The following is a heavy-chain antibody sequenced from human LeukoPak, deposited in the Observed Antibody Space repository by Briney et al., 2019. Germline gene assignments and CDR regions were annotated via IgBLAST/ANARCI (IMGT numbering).Heavy chain of an antibody. J-gene: IGHJ6*03. CDR1: GGTFSSYA. V-gene: IGHV1-69*05. D-gene: IGHD5-18*01. Sequence: SVKVSCKASGGTFSSYAISWVRQAPGQGREWVGGIIPIFGTANYAQKFQGRVTITTDESTSTAYMELSSLRSEDTAVYYCARETPDTAMLTSYSYYYMDVWGNGTTVTVSS. CDR2: IIPIFGTA. CDR3: ARETPDTAMLTSYSYYYMDV.